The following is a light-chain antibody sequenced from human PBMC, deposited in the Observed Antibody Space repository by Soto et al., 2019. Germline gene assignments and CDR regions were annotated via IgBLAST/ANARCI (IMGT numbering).Light chain of an antibody. V-gene: IGKV3-20*01. CDR3: QHHGSSLTWT. CDR2: GVS. CDR1: QSVRSDY. Sequence: ELVLTQSPDTLSLSPGQRATLSCRASQSVRSDYFAWYQQKPGQAPRVIIFGVSTRATGVPDRFSGGGSGTDFTLTISRLEPEDFAVFYCQHHGSSLTWTFGQGTKVDIK. J-gene: IGKJ1*01.